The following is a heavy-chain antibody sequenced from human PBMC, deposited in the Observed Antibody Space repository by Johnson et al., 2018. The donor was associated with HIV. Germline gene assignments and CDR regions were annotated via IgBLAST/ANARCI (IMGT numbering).Heavy chain of an antibody. CDR3: TRHDVIVGATTVNYDAFDI. Sequence: VQLVESGGGLVQPGRSLRLSCAASGFTFDDYAMHWVRHAPGKGLEWVSAISGSGGSTYYADSVKGRFTISRDNSKNTLYLQMNSLRAEDTAVYYCTRHDVIVGATTVNYDAFDIWGQGTMVTVSS. D-gene: IGHD1-26*01. J-gene: IGHJ3*02. CDR2: ISGSGGST. V-gene: IGHV3-23*04. CDR1: GFTFDDYA.